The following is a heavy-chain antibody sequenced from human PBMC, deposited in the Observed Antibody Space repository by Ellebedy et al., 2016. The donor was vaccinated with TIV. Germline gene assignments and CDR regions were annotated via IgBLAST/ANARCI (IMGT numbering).Heavy chain of an antibody. J-gene: IGHJ4*02. D-gene: IGHD5-12*01. Sequence: GESLKISCTASGFTFSQKSVGWVRQPPGKGLDWVSTFGVSDDIYYADSVKGRFTISRDNAKNSVYLQMNSLRVEDTALYYCTRDNSGRSKDYWGQGTLVTVSS. CDR2: FGVSDDI. CDR3: TRDNSGRSKDY. V-gene: IGHV3-69-1*02. CDR1: GFTFSQKS.